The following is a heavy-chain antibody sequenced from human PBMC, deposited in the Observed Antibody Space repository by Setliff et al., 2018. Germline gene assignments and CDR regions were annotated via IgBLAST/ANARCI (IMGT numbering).Heavy chain of an antibody. Sequence: PSETLSLTCTVSGGSISSYYWSWIRQPPGKGLEWIGSIHYSGGTNYNPSLKSRVTISVDMSKNQFSLKLSSVIAADTAVYYCARGVSSVSWTPRYWGRGILVTVSS. J-gene: IGHJ4*02. CDR3: ARGVSSVSWTPRY. CDR2: IHYSGGT. V-gene: IGHV4-59*08. CDR1: GGSISSYY. D-gene: IGHD6-19*01.